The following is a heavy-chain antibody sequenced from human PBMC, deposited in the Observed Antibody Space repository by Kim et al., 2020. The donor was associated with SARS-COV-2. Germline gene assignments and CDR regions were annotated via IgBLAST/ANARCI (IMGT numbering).Heavy chain of an antibody. Sequence: SGKGRFTISSDNSKNTVYLQMNSLRAEDTAVYYCARDRDGYSYGSSGMDVWGQGTTVTVSS. CDR3: ARDRDGYSYGSSGMDV. J-gene: IGHJ6*02. V-gene: IGHV3-30*07. D-gene: IGHD5-18*01.